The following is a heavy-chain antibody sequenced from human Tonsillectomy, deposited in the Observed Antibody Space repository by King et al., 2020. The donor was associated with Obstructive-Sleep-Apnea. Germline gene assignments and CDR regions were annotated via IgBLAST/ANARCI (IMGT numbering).Heavy chain of an antibody. Sequence: QLVQSGAEMKKPGASVKVSCKTSGYIFTRYSMHWVRQAPGQGLEWLGWINPNNGDTNYAQKFQGRVTMTRDTSISTAYMELRRLKFDDTAKYYCVRSGFSWGQGTLVTVSS. CDR2: INPNNGDT. J-gene: IGHJ4*02. D-gene: IGHD5-12*01. V-gene: IGHV1-2*02. CDR3: VRSGFS. CDR1: GYIFTRYS.